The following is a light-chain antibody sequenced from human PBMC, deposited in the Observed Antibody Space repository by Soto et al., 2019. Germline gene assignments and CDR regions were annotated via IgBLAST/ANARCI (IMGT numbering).Light chain of an antibody. Sequence: AIRMPQSPSSLSASIGDRITITGLASKGTRNELGWYQEKPGKAPILLIYAAFSVQIGVPPRFSGSGSATDITLTTSSLQTEDFATYYWLQDYSHPRAFGQGTKVEV. V-gene: IGKV1-6*01. CDR2: AAF. CDR1: KGTRNE. J-gene: IGKJ1*01. CDR3: LQDYSHPRA.